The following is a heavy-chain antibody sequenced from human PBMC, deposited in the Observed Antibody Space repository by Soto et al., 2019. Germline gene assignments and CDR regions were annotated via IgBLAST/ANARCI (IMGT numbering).Heavy chain of an antibody. Sequence: PGGSLRLSCAASGFTFSSYAMHWVRQAPGKGLEYVSAISSNGGSTYYANSVKGRFTISRDNSKNTLYLQMGSLRAEDMAVYYSASLFGGGYCSGGSCPDAFDIWGQGTMVTVSS. CDR2: ISSNGGST. V-gene: IGHV3-64*01. D-gene: IGHD2-15*01. J-gene: IGHJ3*02. CDR3: ASLFGGGYCSGGSCPDAFDI. CDR1: GFTFSSYA.